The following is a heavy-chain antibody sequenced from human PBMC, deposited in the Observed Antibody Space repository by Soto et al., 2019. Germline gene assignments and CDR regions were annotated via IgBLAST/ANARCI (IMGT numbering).Heavy chain of an antibody. J-gene: IGHJ4*02. CDR3: ARGRGAYCGADCYSDYFDY. CDR2: IIPIFGTA. V-gene: IGHV1-69*01. CDR1: GGTFSSYA. Sequence: QVQLVQSGAEVKKPGSSVKVSCKASGGTFSSYAISWVRQAPGQGLEWMGGIIPIFGTANYAQKFQGRVTITADESTSTAYMELSSLRSEDTAVYYCARGRGAYCGADCYSDYFDYWGQGTLVTVSS. D-gene: IGHD2-21*02.